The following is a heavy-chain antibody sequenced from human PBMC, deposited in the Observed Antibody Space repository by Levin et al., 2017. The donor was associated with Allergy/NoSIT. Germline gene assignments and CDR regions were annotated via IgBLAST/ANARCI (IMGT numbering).Heavy chain of an antibody. J-gene: IGHJ4*02. D-gene: IGHD7-27*01. V-gene: IGHV3-23*01. CDR3: GKLGINLGGDY. CDR2: LTNSGGRT. CDR1: GFTFSSYS. Sequence: PSETLSLTCAASGFTFSSYSMSWIRQAPGRGLEWVSTLTNSGGRTYYADSVKGRFTISRDNSKNTLYLQMNSLRVEDTALYYCGKLGINLGGDYWGQGTLVTVSS.